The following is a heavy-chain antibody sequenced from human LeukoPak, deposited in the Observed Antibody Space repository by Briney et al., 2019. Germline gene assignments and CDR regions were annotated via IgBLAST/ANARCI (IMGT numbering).Heavy chain of an antibody. V-gene: IGHV3-21*01. Sequence: GGSLRLSCAASGFTFSSYSMNWVRQAPGKGLEWVSSISSSSSYIYYADSVKGRFTISRDNAKNSLYLQMNSLRAEDTAVYYCASEVRAVECFDYWDQGTLVTVSS. J-gene: IGHJ4*02. D-gene: IGHD6-25*01. CDR1: GFTFSSYS. CDR2: ISSSSSYI. CDR3: ASEVRAVECFDY.